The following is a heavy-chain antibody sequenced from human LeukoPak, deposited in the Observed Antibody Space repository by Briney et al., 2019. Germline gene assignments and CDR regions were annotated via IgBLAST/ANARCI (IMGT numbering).Heavy chain of an antibody. CDR3: ARHCAFSSSPGYFDH. CDR1: GGSLSSSSYY. D-gene: IGHD6-6*01. V-gene: IGHV4-39*01. J-gene: IGHJ4*02. CDR2: IYYSGSS. Sequence: SETLSLTCTVSGGSLSSSSYYWGWIRQTPGKGLEWIGSIYYSGSSYYNPSLGSRVTISVDTPRNQFSLKLSSVTAADTAVYYCARHCAFSSSPGYFDHWGQGTLVTVSS.